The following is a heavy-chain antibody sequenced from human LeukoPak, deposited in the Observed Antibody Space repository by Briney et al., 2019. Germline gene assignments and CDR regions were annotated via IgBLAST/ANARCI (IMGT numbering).Heavy chain of an antibody. Sequence: GGSLRLSCAASGFTFSTYVMSWARQAPGKGLEGVSTISVGGDTTFYADSVKGRFTISRDNSQHTLYLQMNSLRAEDTAVYYCAKGGSGSYYDRIDFWGQGTLVTVSS. D-gene: IGHD1-26*01. V-gene: IGHV3-23*01. CDR1: GFTFSTYV. CDR2: ISVGGDTT. J-gene: IGHJ4*02. CDR3: AKGGSGSYYDRIDF.